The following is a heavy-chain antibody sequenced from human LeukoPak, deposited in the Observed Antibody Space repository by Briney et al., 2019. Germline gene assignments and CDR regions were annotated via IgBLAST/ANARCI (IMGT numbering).Heavy chain of an antibody. CDR2: ISYDGSNK. J-gene: IGHJ4*02. CDR3: ARDLMGIAYRGAFYY. CDR1: GFTFSSYA. D-gene: IGHD6-13*01. Sequence: GGSLRLSCAASGFTFSSYAMHWVRQAPGKGLEWVAVISYDGSNKYYADSVKGRFTISRDNAKNSLYLQMNSLRAEDTAVYYCARDLMGIAYRGAFYYWGQGTLVTVSS. V-gene: IGHV3-30*04.